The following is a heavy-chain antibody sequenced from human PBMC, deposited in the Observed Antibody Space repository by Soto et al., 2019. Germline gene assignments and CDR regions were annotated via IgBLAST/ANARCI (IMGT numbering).Heavy chain of an antibody. CDR3: ARGRIVASIHDAFEI. D-gene: IGHD2-21*01. V-gene: IGHV1-18*01. Sequence: QGQLLQSGDEVKKPGASVRVSCRASGYDFTSYGISWVRQAPGQGLEWVSWISAYNGKRDTAQKFQGRVTMTLDPCTDTAHMELGDLTSADTAVYYCARGRIVASIHDAFEIWGQGTMVAVSS. CDR1: GYDFTSYG. J-gene: IGHJ3*02. CDR2: ISAYNGKR.